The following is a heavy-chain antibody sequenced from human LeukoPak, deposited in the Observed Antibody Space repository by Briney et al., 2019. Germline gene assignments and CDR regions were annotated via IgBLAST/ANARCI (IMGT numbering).Heavy chain of an antibody. Sequence: PSETLSLTCTVSGGSVTSGSYYWSWIRQPPGKGLEWIGSIFYSGSTYYNPSLRSRVTISVDTSKNQFSLKLSSVTAADTAVYYCARPGPSFRMLHRYFDLWGRGTLVTVSS. CDR3: ARPGPSFRMLHRYFDL. V-gene: IGHV4-39*01. CDR1: GGSVTSGSYY. CDR2: IFYSGST. J-gene: IGHJ2*01. D-gene: IGHD2-8*01.